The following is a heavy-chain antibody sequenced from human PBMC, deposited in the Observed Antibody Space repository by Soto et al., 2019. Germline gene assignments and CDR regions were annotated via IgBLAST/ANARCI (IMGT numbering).Heavy chain of an antibody. CDR3: ARDRAPHYYDSSGYFDY. V-gene: IGHV3-48*02. CDR1: GFTFSSYS. J-gene: IGHJ4*02. Sequence: TGGSLRLSCAASGFTFSSYSMNWVRQAPGKGLEWVSYISSSSSTIYYADSVKGRFTISRDNAKNSLYLQMNSLRDEDTAVYYCARDRAPHYYDSSGYFDYWGQGTLVTLSS. CDR2: ISSSSSTI. D-gene: IGHD3-22*01.